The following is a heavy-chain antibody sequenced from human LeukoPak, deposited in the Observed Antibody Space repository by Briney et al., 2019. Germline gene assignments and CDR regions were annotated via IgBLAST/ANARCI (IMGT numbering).Heavy chain of an antibody. CDR1: GYSISSGYY. CDR3: AREKYTGSNHAKIRYDI. CDR2: IYHSGST. J-gene: IGHJ3*02. Sequence: PSETLSLTCTVSGYSISSGYYWGWIRQPPGKGLEWIGSIYHSGSTYYNPSLKSRVTISVDTSKNQFSLKLTSATAADTAVYYCAREKYTGSNHAKIRYDIWGQGTMVTVSS. V-gene: IGHV4-38-2*02. D-gene: IGHD1-26*01.